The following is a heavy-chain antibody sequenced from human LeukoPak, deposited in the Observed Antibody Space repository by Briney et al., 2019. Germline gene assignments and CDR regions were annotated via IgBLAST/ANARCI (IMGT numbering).Heavy chain of an antibody. D-gene: IGHD2-2*02. Sequence: PSETLSLTCTVSGYSISSGYYWGWIRQPPGKGLEWIGNIYHSGSTYYNPSLKRRVTMSRDTSKNQFSLNLNSVPATDTAVYYCARECSSTTCYTRSFDPWVQGTLVTVCS. CDR2: IYHSGST. CDR1: GYSISSGYY. CDR3: ARECSSTTCYTRSFDP. V-gene: IGHV4-38-2*02. J-gene: IGHJ5*02.